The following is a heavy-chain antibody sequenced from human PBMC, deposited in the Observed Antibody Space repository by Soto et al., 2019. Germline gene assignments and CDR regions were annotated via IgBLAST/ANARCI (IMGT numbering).Heavy chain of an antibody. CDR3: ARGRLNGYHRRAFDI. D-gene: IGHD3-9*01. CDR2: IYYSGST. V-gene: IGHV4-31*03. Sequence: QVQLQESGPGLVKPSQTLSLTCTVSGGSISSGGYYWSWIRQHPGKGLEWIGYIYYSGSTYYNPSPKSRVNISVDTSKNQFSLKLSSVTAADTAVYYCARGRLNGYHRRAFDIWGQGTMVTVSS. J-gene: IGHJ3*02. CDR1: GGSISSGGYY.